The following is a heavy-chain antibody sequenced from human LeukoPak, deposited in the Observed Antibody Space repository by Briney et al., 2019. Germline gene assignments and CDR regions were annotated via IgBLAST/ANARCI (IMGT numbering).Heavy chain of an antibody. CDR3: ARASLKRGFDY. V-gene: IGHV3-11*04. CDR1: GLTFSDYY. D-gene: IGHD3-10*01. J-gene: IGHJ4*02. Sequence: GGSLRLSCAASGLTFSDYYMIWIRQAPGKGLEWVSYISSSGSTIYYADSVQGRFTISRDNAKNSLYLQMNSLRAEDTAVYYCARASLKRGFDYWGQGTLVTVSS. CDR2: ISSSGSTI.